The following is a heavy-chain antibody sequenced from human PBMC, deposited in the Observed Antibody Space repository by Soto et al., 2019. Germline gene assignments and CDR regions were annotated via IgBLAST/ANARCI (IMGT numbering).Heavy chain of an antibody. D-gene: IGHD5-18*01. CDR3: ARLGGKQLWAD. CDR1: GGSISSSTYY. CDR2: IDHSGTT. Sequence: QLQLQESGPGLVKPSETLSLICSVSGGSISSSTYYWGWIRQPPGKGLEWIGTIDHSGTTYYNPSLKSRVTISADTSKNWFSLNLTSVTAADTAVYYCARLGGKQLWADWGQGTLVIVSS. J-gene: IGHJ4*02. V-gene: IGHV4-39*01.